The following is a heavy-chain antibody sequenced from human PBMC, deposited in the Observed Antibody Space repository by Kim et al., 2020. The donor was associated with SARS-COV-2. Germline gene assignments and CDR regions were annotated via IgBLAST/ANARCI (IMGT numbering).Heavy chain of an antibody. D-gene: IGHD5-18*01. J-gene: IGHJ4*02. CDR3: AKKRGYTFGFDY. CDR2: INQSGGT. Sequence: SETLSLTCAVYGASFSGDFWSWIRQPPGKGLEWIGDINQSGGTDYNPSLRSRLTISVDTSKNQFSLKLASVTAADTAVYYCAKKRGYTFGFDYWGQGILVTV. CDR1: GASFSGDF. V-gene: IGHV4-34*01.